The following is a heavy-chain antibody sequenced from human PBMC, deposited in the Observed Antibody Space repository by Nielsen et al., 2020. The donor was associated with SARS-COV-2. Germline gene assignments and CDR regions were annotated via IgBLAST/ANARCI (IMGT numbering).Heavy chain of an antibody. V-gene: IGHV3-48*04. Sequence: GESLKISCAASGFTFSSYAMSWVRQAPGKGLEWVSYISSSGSTIYYADSVKGRFTISRDNAKNSLYLQMNSLRAEDTAVYYCARDQVYYDSSGYYDYWGQGTLVTVSS. D-gene: IGHD3-22*01. CDR2: ISSSGSTI. CDR1: GFTFSSYA. J-gene: IGHJ4*02. CDR3: ARDQVYYDSSGYYDY.